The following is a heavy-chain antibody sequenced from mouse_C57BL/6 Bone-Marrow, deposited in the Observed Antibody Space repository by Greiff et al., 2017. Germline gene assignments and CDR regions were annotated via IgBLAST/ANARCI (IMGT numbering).Heavy chain of an antibody. J-gene: IGHJ1*03. Sequence: VQGVESGAELVRPGTSVKMSCKASGYTFTNYWIGWAKQRPGHGLEWIGDLYPGGGYTNYNEKFKGKATLTADKSSSTAYMQFSSLTSEDSAIYSCARGGVGEYWYFDVWGTGTTVTVSS. CDR1: GYTFTNYW. CDR3: ARGGVGEYWYFDV. D-gene: IGHD1-1*02. CDR2: LYPGGGYT. V-gene: IGHV1-63*01.